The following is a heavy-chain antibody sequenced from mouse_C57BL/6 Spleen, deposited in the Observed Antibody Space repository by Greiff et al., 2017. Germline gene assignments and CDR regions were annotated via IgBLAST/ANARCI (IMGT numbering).Heavy chain of an antibody. D-gene: IGHD2-4*01. V-gene: IGHV5-9-1*02. Sequence: EVQLQQSGEGLVKPGGSLKLSCAASGFPFSSYAMSWVRQTPEKRLEWVAYISSGGDYIYYADTVKGRFTISRDNTRNTLYLKMSSLKSEDTAMYYCTRDHDYDYAMDYWGQGTSVTVSS. J-gene: IGHJ4*01. CDR1: GFPFSSYA. CDR3: TRDHDYDYAMDY. CDR2: ISSGGDYI.